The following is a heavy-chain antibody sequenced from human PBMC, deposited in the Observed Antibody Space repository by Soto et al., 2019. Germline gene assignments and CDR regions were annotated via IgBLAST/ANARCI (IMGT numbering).Heavy chain of an antibody. Sequence: SETLSLTCTVSGGSISSGDYYWSWIRQPPGKGLEWIGYIYYSGSTYYNPSLKSRVTISVDTSENQFSLKLSSVTAADTAVYYCARVGFWELVAHGMDVWGQGTTVTVSS. J-gene: IGHJ6*02. D-gene: IGHD3-10*01. CDR3: ARVGFWELVAHGMDV. CDR2: IYYSGST. CDR1: GGSISSGDYY. V-gene: IGHV4-30-4*01.